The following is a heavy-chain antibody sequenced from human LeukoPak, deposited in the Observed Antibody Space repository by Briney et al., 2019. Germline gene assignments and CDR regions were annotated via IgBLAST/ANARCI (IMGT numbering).Heavy chain of an antibody. CDR2: IAANNDHT. V-gene: IGHV1-18*01. J-gene: IGHJ3*01. D-gene: IGHD1-14*01. Sequence: ASVKVSCKASGYRVSSFAIIWVRQAPGQGLECLGWIAANNDHTHYALNVQGRVTMTTDTSTDTAYMELRNLRSDDTAVYFCARDKPGWGAFDVWGQGPVVTVSS. CDR3: ARDKPGWGAFDV. CDR1: GYRVSSFA.